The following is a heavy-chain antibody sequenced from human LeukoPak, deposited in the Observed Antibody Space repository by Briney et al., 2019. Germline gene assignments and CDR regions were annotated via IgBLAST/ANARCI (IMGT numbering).Heavy chain of an antibody. J-gene: IGHJ3*02. V-gene: IGHV3-53*01. Sequence: GGSLRLSCAASGFTVSSNYMSWVRQPPGKGLEWVSVIYSGGSTYYADSVKGRFTISRDNSKNTLYLQMNSLRAEDTAVYYCARASLGVQLWLGHAFDIWGQGTMVTVSS. CDR2: IYSGGST. D-gene: IGHD5-18*01. CDR3: ARASLGVQLWLGHAFDI. CDR1: GFTVSSNY.